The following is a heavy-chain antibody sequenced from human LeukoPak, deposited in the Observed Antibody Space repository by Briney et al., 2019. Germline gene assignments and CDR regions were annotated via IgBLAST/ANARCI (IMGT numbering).Heavy chain of an antibody. D-gene: IGHD3-22*01. CDR1: GFTFRNYG. CDR2: ISGSGGST. J-gene: IGHJ4*02. Sequence: GSLRLSCAAPGFTFRNYGLSWVRQAPGKGLEWVSGISGSGGSTYYAESVTGRFTISRDNSKNTLYLQMNSLRAGDTAVYYCARRAGDYSHPYDYWGQGTLVTVSS. V-gene: IGHV3-23*01. CDR3: ARRAGDYSHPYDY.